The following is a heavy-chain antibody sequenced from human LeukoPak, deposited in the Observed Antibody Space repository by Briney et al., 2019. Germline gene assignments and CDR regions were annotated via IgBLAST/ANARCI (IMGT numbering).Heavy chain of an antibody. D-gene: IGHD6-6*01. Sequence: SETLSLTCAVYGGSFSGYYWSYIRQPPGKGLEWIGEINHSGSTTYNPSLKSRVTISVDTSKNQFSLKLSSVTAADTAVYYCAGRRSSSPFDYWGQGTLVTVSS. CDR3: AGRRSSSPFDY. J-gene: IGHJ4*02. CDR2: INHSGST. V-gene: IGHV4-34*01. CDR1: GGSFSGYY.